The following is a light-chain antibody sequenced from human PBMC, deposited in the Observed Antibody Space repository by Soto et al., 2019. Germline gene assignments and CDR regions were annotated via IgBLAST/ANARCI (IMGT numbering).Light chain of an antibody. CDR1: QRIRTL. J-gene: IGKJ1*01. CDR3: QQYNSYST. Sequence: IQMTQSPSTLFVSXGDRVTIHCRARQRIRTLLSRYQQTTGXASKLXIYDASSLESGVTSRFSGSASGKEFNITISSLQPDDFATYECQQYNSYSTFGQGTKVDIK. V-gene: IGKV1-5*01. CDR2: DAS.